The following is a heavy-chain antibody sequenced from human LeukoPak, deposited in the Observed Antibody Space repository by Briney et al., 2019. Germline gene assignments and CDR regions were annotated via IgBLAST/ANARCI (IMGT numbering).Heavy chain of an antibody. Sequence: GGSLRLSCAASGFTFSSYGMHWVRQAPGKGLEWVSSISSSSSYIYYADSVKGRFTISRDNAKNSLYLQMNSLRAEDTAVYYCARGPRPGNRAFDIWGQGTVVTVSS. CDR3: ARGPRPGNRAFDI. J-gene: IGHJ3*02. CDR2: ISSSSSYI. V-gene: IGHV3-21*01. CDR1: GFTFSSYG.